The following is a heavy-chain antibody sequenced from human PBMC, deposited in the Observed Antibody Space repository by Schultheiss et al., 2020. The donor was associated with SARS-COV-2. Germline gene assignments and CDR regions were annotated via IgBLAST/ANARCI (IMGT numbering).Heavy chain of an antibody. J-gene: IGHJ6*03. CDR2: ISYDGSNK. CDR1: GFTFSSYG. V-gene: IGHV3-30*03. D-gene: IGHD4-17*01. CDR3: AREGSHTVTTYYYYYYMDV. Sequence: GESLKISCAASGFTFSSYGMHWVRQAPGKGLEWVAVISYDGSNKYYADSGKGRFTISRDNSKNTLYLQMNSLRAEDTAVYYCAREGSHTVTTYYYYYYMDVWGKGTTVTVSS.